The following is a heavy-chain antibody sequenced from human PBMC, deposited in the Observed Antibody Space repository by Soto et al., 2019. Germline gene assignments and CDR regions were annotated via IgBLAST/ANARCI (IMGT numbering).Heavy chain of an antibody. V-gene: IGHV3-30-3*01. CDR2: ISYEGSNT. D-gene: IGHD1-1*01. CDR3: ARVTPGNNLYYFSGLDF. Sequence: PGGSLRFSCVASGFTFDTYGIHWVRHAPGKGLQWVALISYEGSNTYYADSVRGRFTISRDNSKNTLYLQMNTLRPEDTGLYYCARVTPGNNLYYFSGLDFWGQGTSVTVSS. J-gene: IGHJ6*02. CDR1: GFTFDTYG.